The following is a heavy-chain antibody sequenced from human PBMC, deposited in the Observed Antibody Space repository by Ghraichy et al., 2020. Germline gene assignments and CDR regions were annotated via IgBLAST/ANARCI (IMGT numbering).Heavy chain of an antibody. J-gene: IGHJ4*01. CDR1: GFTFSSCG. CDR2: ISYDGRRV. D-gene: IGHD5-24*01. Sequence: GESLNISCSASGFTFSSCGMQWIRQAPGKGLEWVAAISYDGRRVYYGDSVKGRFMISRDDSNNTVHLQMSSLRPEDTAVYFCAKNRIPWPELWSLDYWGHGSLVTVAS. CDR3: AKNRIPWPELWSLDY. V-gene: IGHV3-30*18.